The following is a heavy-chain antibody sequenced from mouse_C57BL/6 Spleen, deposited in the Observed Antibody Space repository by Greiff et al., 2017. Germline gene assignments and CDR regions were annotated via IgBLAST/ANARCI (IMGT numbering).Heavy chain of an antibody. CDR1: GYTFTSYW. Sequence: QVQLQQPGAELVKPGASVKLSCKASGYTFTSYWMHWVKQRPGRGLEWIGRIDPNRGGTKYNEKFKSKATLTVDKPSSTAYMQRSSLTSEDSAVYYCAREGFLAMDYWGQGTSVTVSS. J-gene: IGHJ4*01. D-gene: IGHD3-2*02. CDR3: AREGFLAMDY. CDR2: IDPNRGGT. V-gene: IGHV1-72*01.